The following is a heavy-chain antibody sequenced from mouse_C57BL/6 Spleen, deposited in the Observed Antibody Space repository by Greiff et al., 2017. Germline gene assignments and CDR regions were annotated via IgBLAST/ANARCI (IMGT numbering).Heavy chain of an antibody. CDR3: ARKSFGTHWYFDV. J-gene: IGHJ1*03. CDR1: DSEVFPIAY. D-gene: IGHD1-1*02. CDR2: ILPSIGRT. Sequence: QVQLKESGSELRSPGSSVKLSCKDFDSEVFPIAYMSWVRQKPGHGFEWIGGILPSIGRTIYGEKFEDKATLDADTLSNTAYLELNSLTSEDSAIYYCARKSFGTHWYFDVWGTGTTVTVSS. V-gene: IGHV15-2*01.